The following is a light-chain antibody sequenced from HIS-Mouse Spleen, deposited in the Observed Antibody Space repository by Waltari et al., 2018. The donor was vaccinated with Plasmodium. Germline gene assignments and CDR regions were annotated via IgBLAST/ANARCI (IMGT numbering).Light chain of an antibody. Sequence: SYELTQPPSASVSPGQTARITCPGDALTKKYAYWYPQKSGQAPVLVIYEDSKRPSGIPERFSGSSSGTMATLTISGAQVEDEADYYCYSTDSSGNHRVFGGGTKLTVL. CDR1: ALTKKY. J-gene: IGLJ3*02. CDR2: EDS. CDR3: YSTDSSGNHRV. V-gene: IGLV3-10*01.